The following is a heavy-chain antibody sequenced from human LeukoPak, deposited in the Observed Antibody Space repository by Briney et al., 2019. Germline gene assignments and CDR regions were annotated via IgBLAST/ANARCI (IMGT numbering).Heavy chain of an antibody. CDR2: ISSSSSTI. D-gene: IGHD3-22*01. Sequence: GGSLRLSCAASGFTFSSYSMNWVRQAPGKGLEWVSYISSSSSTIYYADSVKGRFTISRDNAKNSLYLQMNSLRAEDTAVYYCARDSIYNYYDSSGYRQAVDYWGRGTLVTVSS. J-gene: IGHJ4*02. CDR3: ARDSIYNYYDSSGYRQAVDY. CDR1: GFTFSSYS. V-gene: IGHV3-48*01.